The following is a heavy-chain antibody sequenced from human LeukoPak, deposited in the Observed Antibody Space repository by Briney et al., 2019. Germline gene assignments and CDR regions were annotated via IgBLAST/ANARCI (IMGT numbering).Heavy chain of an antibody. D-gene: IGHD5-12*01. CDR2: IYYIGST. J-gene: IGHJ4*02. CDR3: ARHEHSGYDLSY. V-gene: IGHV4-39*01. Sequence: SETLSLTCTVSGGSISSSSYYWGWIRQPPGKGLEWIGSIYYIGSTYYNPSLKSRVTISVDTSKNQFSLKMSSVTAADTAVYYCARHEHSGYDLSYWGQGTLVTVSS. CDR1: GGSISSSSYY.